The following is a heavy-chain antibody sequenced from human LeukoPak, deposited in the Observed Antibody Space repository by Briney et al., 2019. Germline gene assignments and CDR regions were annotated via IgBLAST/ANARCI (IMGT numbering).Heavy chain of an antibody. CDR1: GFTFSSYA. Sequence: GGSLRLSCAASGFTFSSYAMSWVRQAPGKGLEWVSAISGSGGSTYYADSVKGRFTISRDNSKNTLYLQMNSLRAEDTAVYYCAKFSPPYYYDSSGYSYWGQGTLVTVSS. CDR2: ISGSGGST. V-gene: IGHV3-23*01. J-gene: IGHJ4*02. CDR3: AKFSPPYYYDSSGYSY. D-gene: IGHD3-22*01.